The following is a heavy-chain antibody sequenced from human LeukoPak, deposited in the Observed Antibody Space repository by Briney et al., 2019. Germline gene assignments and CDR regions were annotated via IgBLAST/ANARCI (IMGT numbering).Heavy chain of an antibody. Sequence: GGSLRLSCAASGFTFSSYEMNWVRQAPGKGLEWVSTFSGSGGNTYSADSVKGRFTISRDNSKNTLYLQMNSLRAEDTAVYYCAKDKGYCSGGSCYGYWYFDLWGRGTLVTVSS. CDR1: GFTFSSYE. D-gene: IGHD2-15*01. CDR3: AKDKGYCSGGSCYGYWYFDL. V-gene: IGHV3-23*01. J-gene: IGHJ2*01. CDR2: FSGSGGNT.